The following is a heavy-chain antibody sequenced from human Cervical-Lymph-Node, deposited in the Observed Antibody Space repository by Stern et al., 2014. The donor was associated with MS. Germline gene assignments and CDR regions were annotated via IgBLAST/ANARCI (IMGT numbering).Heavy chain of an antibody. CDR3: ARVYASPTLDS. D-gene: IGHD2-2*01. V-gene: IGHV3-7*05. Sequence: EVQLVESGGGLVQPGGSLRLSCAVSGFTFSGYWMSWVRQPPGKGLEWVANIKQDGREKDYVDSVKGRFTISRDIAKNSLYLRMNNLRAEDTAVYYCARVYASPTLDSWGQGTLVTVSS. CDR1: GFTFSGYW. CDR2: IKQDGREK. J-gene: IGHJ4*02.